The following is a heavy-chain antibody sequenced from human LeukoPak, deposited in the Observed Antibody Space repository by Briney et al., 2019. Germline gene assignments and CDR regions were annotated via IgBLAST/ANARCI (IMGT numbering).Heavy chain of an antibody. D-gene: IGHD3-10*01. CDR2: IYYSGST. CDR1: GGSISSSSYY. Sequence: SETLSLTCTVSGGSISSSSYYWGWIRQPPGKGLEWIGSIYYSGSTYYNPSLKSRVTISVDTPKNQFSLKLSSVTAADTAVYYCARQLRVRGVRGVYYFDYWGQGTLVTVSS. J-gene: IGHJ4*02. CDR3: ARQLRVRGVRGVYYFDY. V-gene: IGHV4-39*01.